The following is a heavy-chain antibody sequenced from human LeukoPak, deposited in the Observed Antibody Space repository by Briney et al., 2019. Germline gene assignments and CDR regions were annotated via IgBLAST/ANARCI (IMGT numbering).Heavy chain of an antibody. V-gene: IGHV4-39*07. CDR2: IYYRGST. D-gene: IGHD3-3*01. Sequence: SETLSLTCSVSDNSITTSDYYWGWIRQPPGKGLEWIGSIYYRGSTYYNSSLKSRATISVDTSKNQFSLKLSSVTAADTAVYYCARFYDFWSGYNQNWFDPWGQGTLVTVSS. CDR1: DNSITTSDYY. J-gene: IGHJ5*02. CDR3: ARFYDFWSGYNQNWFDP.